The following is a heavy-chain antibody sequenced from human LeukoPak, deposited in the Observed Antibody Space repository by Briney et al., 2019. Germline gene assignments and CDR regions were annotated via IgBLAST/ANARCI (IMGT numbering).Heavy chain of an antibody. J-gene: IGHJ3*02. V-gene: IGHV4-59*01. Sequence: SETLSLTCTVSGASITSSYWSWIRQPPGRGLEWIGHVYYSGNTNYNPSLKSRVTLSVDMSKNQFSLKLNSVTAADTAIYYCARGYYDSRGYSNAFDIWGQGTMVTVSS. D-gene: IGHD3-22*01. CDR1: GASITSSY. CDR3: ARGYYDSRGYSNAFDI. CDR2: VYYSGNT.